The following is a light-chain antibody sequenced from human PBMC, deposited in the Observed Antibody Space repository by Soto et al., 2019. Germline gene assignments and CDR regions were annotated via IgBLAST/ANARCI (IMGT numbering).Light chain of an antibody. CDR3: CEYAGNSVYV. Sequence: QSVLTQPASVTGSPGQSITISCTGTSSDVGSYNLVSWFQQLPGKVPKLIIYEGTKRPSGVSDRFSGSKSGYTASLTISGLQAEDAADYYCCEYAGNSVYVFGRGTKV. V-gene: IGLV2-23*01. CDR2: EGT. CDR1: SSDVGSYNL. J-gene: IGLJ1*01.